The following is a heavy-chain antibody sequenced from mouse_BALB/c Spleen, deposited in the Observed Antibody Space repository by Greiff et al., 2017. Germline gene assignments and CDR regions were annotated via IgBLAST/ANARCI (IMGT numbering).Heavy chain of an antibody. CDR3: TIWGGYGNYYFDY. V-gene: IGHV1-55*01. CDR2: IYPGSGST. D-gene: IGHD2-1*01. CDR1: GYNFTSYW. Sequence: VQLQQPGAELVKPGTSVKLSCKASGYNFTSYWINWVKLRPGQGLEWIGDIYPGSGSTNYNEKFKSKATLTVDTSSSTAYMQLSSLASEDSAVYYCTIWGGYGNYYFDYWGQGTTLTVSS. J-gene: IGHJ2*01.